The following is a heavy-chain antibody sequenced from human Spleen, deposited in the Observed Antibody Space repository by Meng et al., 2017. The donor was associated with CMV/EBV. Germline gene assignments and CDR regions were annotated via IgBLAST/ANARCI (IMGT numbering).Heavy chain of an antibody. CDR2: IYSGGTRT. CDR3: AKDINPNFGVARDI. J-gene: IGHJ3*02. V-gene: IGHV3-23*03. Sequence: GESLKISCAASGFTFSSSAMSWVRQAPGNGLEWVSVIYSGGTRTFYADSVKGRFTISRDNSKNTLYLQMNSLRAEDTALYYCAKDINPNFGVARDIWGQGTMVTVSS. CDR1: GFTFSSSA. D-gene: IGHD3-3*01.